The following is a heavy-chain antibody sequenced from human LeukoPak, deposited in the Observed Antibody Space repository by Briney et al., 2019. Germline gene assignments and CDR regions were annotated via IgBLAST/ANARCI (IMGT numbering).Heavy chain of an antibody. CDR3: ARHHGRLWFGELFDAFDI. Sequence: PSETLSLTCTVSGGSISSYYWSWIRQPPGKGLEWIGYIYYSGSTNYNPSLKSRVTISVDASKNQFSLKLSSVTAADTAVYYCARHHGRLWFGELFDAFDIWGQGTVVTVSS. V-gene: IGHV4-59*08. D-gene: IGHD3-10*01. CDR2: IYYSGST. J-gene: IGHJ3*02. CDR1: GGSISSYY.